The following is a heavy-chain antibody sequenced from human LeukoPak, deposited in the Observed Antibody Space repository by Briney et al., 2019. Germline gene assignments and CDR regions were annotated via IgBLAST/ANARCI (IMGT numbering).Heavy chain of an antibody. CDR2: IYYSGST. D-gene: IGHD6-19*01. V-gene: IGHV4-59*01. CDR1: GGSISSYY. CDR3: ARDDSGRSSGYFEFYHGMDV. J-gene: IGHJ6*02. Sequence: SETLSLTCTVSGGSISSYYWSWIRQPPGKGLEWIGYIYYSGSTNYNPSLKSRVTISVDTSKNQFSLKLSSVTAADTAVYYCARDDSGRSSGYFEFYHGMDVWGQGTTVTVSS.